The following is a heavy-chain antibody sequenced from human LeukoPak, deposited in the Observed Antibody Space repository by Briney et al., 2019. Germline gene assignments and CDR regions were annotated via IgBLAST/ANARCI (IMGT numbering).Heavy chain of an antibody. CDR2: FDPEDGET. Sequence: GASVKVSCKVSGYTLTELSMHWVRQAPGRGLEWMGGFDPEDGETIYAQRFQGRVTMTEDTSTDTAYMELSSLRSEDTAVYYCATDPGTTRDYWGQGTLVTVSS. D-gene: IGHD1-7*01. CDR1: GYTLTELS. V-gene: IGHV1-24*01. CDR3: ATDPGTTRDY. J-gene: IGHJ4*02.